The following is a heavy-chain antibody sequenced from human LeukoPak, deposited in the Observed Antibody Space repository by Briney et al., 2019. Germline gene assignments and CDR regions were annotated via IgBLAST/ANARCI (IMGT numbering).Heavy chain of an antibody. CDR2: IIPIFGTP. D-gene: IGHD2-15*01. CDR1: GGSFSSEA. V-gene: IGHV1-69*05. J-gene: IGHJ4*02. Sequence: SVKVSCKAFGGSFSSEAISWVRQAPGQGLEWMGGIIPIFGTPNYAQKFQGRVTITTDESTSTAYMEVSSLRSEDTAVYYCGRKAGDCGGGSCYSIDYWGQGTLVTVSP. CDR3: GRKAGDCGGGSCYSIDY.